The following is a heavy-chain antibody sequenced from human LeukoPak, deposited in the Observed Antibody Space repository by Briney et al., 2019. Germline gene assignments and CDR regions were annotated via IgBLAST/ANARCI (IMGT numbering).Heavy chain of an antibody. CDR3: ARDATYYDILTGYDAFDI. Sequence: ASVKVSCKASGYTFTSYDINWVRQATGQGLEWMGGIIPIFGTANYAQKFQGRVTITADKSTSTAYMELSSLRSEDTAVYYCARDATYYDILTGYDAFDIWGQGTMVTVSS. CDR2: IIPIFGTA. CDR1: GYTFTSYD. D-gene: IGHD3-9*01. V-gene: IGHV1-69*06. J-gene: IGHJ3*02.